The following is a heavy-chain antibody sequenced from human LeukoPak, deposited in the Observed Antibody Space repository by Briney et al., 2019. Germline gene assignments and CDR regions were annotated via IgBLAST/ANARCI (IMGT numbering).Heavy chain of an antibody. CDR3: ATGGIYSSNFDY. D-gene: IGHD5-18*01. J-gene: IGHJ4*02. CDR1: GYSFTSYW. V-gene: IGHV5-51*01. CDR2: IYPGDSET. Sequence: GESLKISCKGSGYSFTSYWIGWVRQMPGKGLEWMGIIYPGDSETRYSPSFQGQVTISVDKSISTAYLQWSGLKASDTAVYHCATGGIYSSNFDYWGQGTLVTVSS.